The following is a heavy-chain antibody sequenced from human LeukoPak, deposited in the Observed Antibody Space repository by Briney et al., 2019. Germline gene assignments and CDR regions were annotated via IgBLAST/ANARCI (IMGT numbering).Heavy chain of an antibody. V-gene: IGHV3-23*01. Sequence: GGSLRLSCAASGFTFSSYAMSWVRQAPGKGLEWVSTISGSGGSTYYVDSVKGRFTISRDNSNNTLSLHMSRLRAGDTALYYCARSRSAGAGYYFDSWGQGTLVAVSS. J-gene: IGHJ4*02. D-gene: IGHD2-15*01. CDR2: ISGSGGST. CDR3: ARSRSAGAGYYFDS. CDR1: GFTFSSYA.